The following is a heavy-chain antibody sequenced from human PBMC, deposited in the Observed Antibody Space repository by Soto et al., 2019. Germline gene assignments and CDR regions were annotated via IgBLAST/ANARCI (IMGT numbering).Heavy chain of an antibody. Sequence: EVQLLESGGGLVQPGGSLRLSCAASGFTFSSYAMSWVRQAPGKGLEWVSAISGSGGSTYYADSVKGRFTISRDNSKNTQYLQMTSLRAEDTAVYYCAKGEGSSTSRIYYYYYYMDVWGKGTTVTVSS. CDR1: GFTFSSYA. D-gene: IGHD2-2*01. V-gene: IGHV3-23*01. CDR2: ISGSGGST. J-gene: IGHJ6*03. CDR3: AKGEGSSTSRIYYYYYYMDV.